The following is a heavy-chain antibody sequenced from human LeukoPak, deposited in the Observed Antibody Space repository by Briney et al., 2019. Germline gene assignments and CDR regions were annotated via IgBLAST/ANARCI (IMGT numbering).Heavy chain of an antibody. CDR3: ARHRDCSTGSCYPDF. V-gene: IGHV5-10-1*01. CDR2: IAPGDSYT. CDR1: GYSFTSHW. Sequence: GESLKISCKGSGYSFTSHWITWVRQMPGKGLEWMGRIAPGDSYTNYSPSFQGHVTISADKSDSTAYLQWSSLKASDTAMYYCARHRDCSTGSCYPDFWGQGALVTVSS. J-gene: IGHJ4*02. D-gene: IGHD2-15*01.